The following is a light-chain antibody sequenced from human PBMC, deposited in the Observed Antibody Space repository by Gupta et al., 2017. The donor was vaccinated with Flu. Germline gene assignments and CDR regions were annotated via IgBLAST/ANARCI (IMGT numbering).Light chain of an antibody. Sequence: QSVLTQPPSASETPGQRVTISCSGSSSNIGSNYVYWYRQLPGTAPKLLTYRDNQRPSGVPDRFSGSKSGTSASLVIGGLRSDDEADYYCAAWDDSLSAGVFGGGTKLTVL. V-gene: IGLV1-47*01. J-gene: IGLJ3*02. CDR2: RDN. CDR1: SSNIGSNY. CDR3: AAWDDSLSAGV.